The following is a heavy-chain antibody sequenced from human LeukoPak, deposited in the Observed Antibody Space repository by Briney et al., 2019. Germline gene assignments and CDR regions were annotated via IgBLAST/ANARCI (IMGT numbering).Heavy chain of an antibody. CDR3: SRASFGVVVNMYYFDY. CDR1: GFTVNSNY. D-gene: IGHD3-3*01. CDR2: IKSKVYGETI. V-gene: IGHV3-22*01. Sequence: GGALRLSCAASGFTVNSNYMNRVRQAPGKGLEWLSFIKSKVYGETIEYAASVKGRFTISRDDSKSIAYLHMNSLETEDTAIYFCSRASFGVVVNMYYFDYWGLGTLVTVSS. J-gene: IGHJ4*02.